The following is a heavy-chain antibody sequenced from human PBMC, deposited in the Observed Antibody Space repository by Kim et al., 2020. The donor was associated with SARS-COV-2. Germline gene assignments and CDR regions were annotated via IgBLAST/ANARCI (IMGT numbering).Heavy chain of an antibody. V-gene: IGHV4-34*01. J-gene: IGHJ3*02. D-gene: IGHD3-3*01. CDR2: INHSGST. CDR1: GGSFSGYY. CDR3: ARGAIEVATIFGVVMKQGNDAFDI. Sequence: SETLSLTCAVYGGSFSGYYWSWIRQPPGKGLEWIGEINHSGSTNYNPSLKSRVTISVDTSKNQFSLKLSSVTAADTAVYYCARGAIEVATIFGVVMKQGNDAFDIWGQGTMVTVSS.